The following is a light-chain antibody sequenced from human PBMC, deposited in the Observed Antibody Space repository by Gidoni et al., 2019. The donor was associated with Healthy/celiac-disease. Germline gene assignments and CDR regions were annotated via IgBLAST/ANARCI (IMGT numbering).Light chain of an antibody. V-gene: IGKV1-5*01. CDR3: QQYNSYSTT. J-gene: IGKJ1*01. CDR2: DAS. CDR1: QSISSW. Sequence: DIQMTQSPSTLSASVGDRVAITCRASQSISSWLAWYQQKPGKAPKLLIYDASSLESGVPSRLSGSGSGTEFTLTISSLQPDDFATYYCQQYNSYSTTFXXXTKVEIK.